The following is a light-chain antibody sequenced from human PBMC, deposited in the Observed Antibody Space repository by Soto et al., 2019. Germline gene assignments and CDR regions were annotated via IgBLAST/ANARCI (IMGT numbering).Light chain of an antibody. CDR2: GAS. J-gene: IGKJ1*01. CDR3: QQYTARPPWT. Sequence: EIVMTQSPVTLSVSPGERATLSCRASHHVATNLAWHQQKPGQPPRLLIYGASTRATGVSARFSGSGSGTEFTLTISSLQSDDFAVYYCQQYTARPPWTFGQGTRV. V-gene: IGKV3-15*01. CDR1: HHVATN.